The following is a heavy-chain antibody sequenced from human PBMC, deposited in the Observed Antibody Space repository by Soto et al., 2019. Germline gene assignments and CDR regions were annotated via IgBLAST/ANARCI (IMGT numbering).Heavy chain of an antibody. V-gene: IGHV1-3*01. CDR3: ARAQGGCSGSYRFDY. D-gene: IGHD1-26*01. CDR1: GYTFTSYA. Sequence: QVQLVQSGAEVKKPGASVKVSCKASGYTFTSYAMHWVRQAPGQRLEWMGWINAGNGNTKYSQKFQGRVTITRDTSASTAYMELSSLRSEDTAVYYCARAQGGCSGSYRFDYWGQGTLVTVSS. J-gene: IGHJ4*02. CDR2: INAGNGNT.